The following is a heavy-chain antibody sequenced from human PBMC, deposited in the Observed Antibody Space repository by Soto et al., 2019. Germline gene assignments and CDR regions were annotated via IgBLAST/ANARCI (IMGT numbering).Heavy chain of an antibody. Sequence: GASVKVSCKASGYTFTGYYMHWVRQAPGQGLEWMGWINPNSGGTNYAQKFQGRVTMTRDTSISTAYMELSRLRSDDTAVYYCARDKSIVATGGAAAGSVEDYYYGMDVWGQGTTVTVSS. CDR1: GYTFTGYY. CDR2: INPNSGGT. CDR3: ARDKSIVATGGAAAGSVEDYYYGMDV. J-gene: IGHJ6*02. V-gene: IGHV1-2*02. D-gene: IGHD6-13*01.